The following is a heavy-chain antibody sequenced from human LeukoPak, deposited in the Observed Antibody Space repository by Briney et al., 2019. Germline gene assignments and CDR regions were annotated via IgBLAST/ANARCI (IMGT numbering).Heavy chain of an antibody. D-gene: IGHD3-22*01. Sequence: PGGSLRLSCAASGFTFSSYAMSWVRQAPGKGLEWVSAIGGSGGSTYYTDSVKGRFTISRDNSKNTLYLQMNSLRAEDTAVYYCAKRGYDSSGYVDYWGQGTLVTVSS. CDR1: GFTFSSYA. J-gene: IGHJ4*02. V-gene: IGHV3-23*01. CDR3: AKRGYDSSGYVDY. CDR2: IGGSGGST.